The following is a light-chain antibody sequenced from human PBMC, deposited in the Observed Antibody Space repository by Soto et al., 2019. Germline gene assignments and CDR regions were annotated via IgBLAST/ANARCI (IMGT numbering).Light chain of an antibody. CDR2: GAS. V-gene: IGKV3-15*01. CDR3: QQYNNWPPWT. Sequence: EIVMTQSPATLSVSPGERATLSCRASQSVSSNLAWYQQKPGQAPRLLIYGASTRATVIPTRFSCHGSGTEFTITISSLQSADFAVYYCQQYNNWPPWTFGQGTKVEIK. CDR1: QSVSSN. J-gene: IGKJ1*01.